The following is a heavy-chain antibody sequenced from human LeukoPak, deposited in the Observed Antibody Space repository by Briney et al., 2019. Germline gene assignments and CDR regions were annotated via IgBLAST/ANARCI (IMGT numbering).Heavy chain of an antibody. V-gene: IGHV4-4*07. Sequence: SETLSLTCTVSGGSISGYSWSWIRQPAGKGLEWIGRILPSGTTRYNPSLKSRVTVSLDTSKTQFSLRLASVTAADSAVYYCARDGIVVLPAHMTYFFYVDVWGKGTTVTVSS. CDR3: ARDGIVVLPAHMTYFFYVDV. CDR2: ILPSGTT. D-gene: IGHD2-2*01. CDR1: GGSISGYS. J-gene: IGHJ6*03.